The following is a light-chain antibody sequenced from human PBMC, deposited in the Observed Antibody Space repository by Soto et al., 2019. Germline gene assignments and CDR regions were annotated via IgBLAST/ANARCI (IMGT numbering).Light chain of an antibody. CDR1: QDISNY. CDR3: QQYDNLPFP. Sequence: DIQMTQSPYSLAASVGDRVTITCQASQDISNYLHWYQQKPGKAPKLLIYDASNLETGVPSRFSGSGSGTDFTFTISSLQPEDIATYYCQQYDNLPFPFGPGTKVDLK. CDR2: DAS. J-gene: IGKJ3*01. V-gene: IGKV1-33*01.